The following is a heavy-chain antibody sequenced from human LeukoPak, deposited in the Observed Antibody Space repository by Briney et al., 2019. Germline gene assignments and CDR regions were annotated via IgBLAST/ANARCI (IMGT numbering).Heavy chain of an antibody. Sequence: GASVKVSCRASGYTFTSYGISWVRQAPGQGLEWMGWISAYNGNTNYAQKLQGRVTMTTDTSTSTAYMELRSLRSDDTAVYYCARDKGMVRGVAGVYFDYWGQGTLVTVSS. D-gene: IGHD3-10*01. CDR3: ARDKGMVRGVAGVYFDY. CDR1: GYTFTSYG. V-gene: IGHV1-18*01. J-gene: IGHJ4*02. CDR2: ISAYNGNT.